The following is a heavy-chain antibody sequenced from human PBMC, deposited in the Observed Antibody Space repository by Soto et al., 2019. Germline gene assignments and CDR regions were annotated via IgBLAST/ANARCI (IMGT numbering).Heavy chain of an antibody. CDR1: GGSITSCY. Sequence: EALSVPCTGSGGSITSCYWSWCRRAPGKGLEWIAYIYDTGISGYTPSTSYNPSLKSRVTMSVDTSKSQFSLKLTSVTAADTAVYGWARGEAACLYYGLAVWGQRITGAVSS. CDR2: IYDTGISGYTPST. V-gene: IGHV4-59*01. D-gene: IGHD6-25*01. CDR3: ARGEAACLYYGLAV. J-gene: IGHJ6*02.